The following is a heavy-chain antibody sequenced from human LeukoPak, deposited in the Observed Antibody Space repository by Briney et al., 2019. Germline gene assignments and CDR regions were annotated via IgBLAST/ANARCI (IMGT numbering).Heavy chain of an antibody. V-gene: IGHV3-23*01. Sequence: GGSLRLSCAASGFTFSSYAMSWVRQAPGKGLEWVSAISGSGGSTYYADSVKGRFTISRDNSNNTLYLQMNSLRAEDTAVYYCAKFRYYDFWSGYHYFDYWVQGTLVTVCS. CDR2: ISGSGGST. CDR3: AKFRYYDFWSGYHYFDY. D-gene: IGHD3-3*01. CDR1: GFTFSSYA. J-gene: IGHJ4*02.